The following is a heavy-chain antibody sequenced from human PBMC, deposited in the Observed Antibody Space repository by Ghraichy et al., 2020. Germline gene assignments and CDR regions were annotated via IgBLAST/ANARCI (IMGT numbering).Heavy chain of an antibody. Sequence: GGSLRLSCAASGFSFSDYYMSWIRQAPGKGLEWVSYISTSGTTIYYADSVKGRFTISRDNAKNSLYLQVNNLRAEDTAFYYCARDANGFNAPDYWGQGPLVTVSS. CDR3: ARDANGFNAPDY. D-gene: IGHD2-8*01. CDR2: ISTSGTTI. J-gene: IGHJ4*02. V-gene: IGHV3-11*01. CDR1: GFSFSDYY.